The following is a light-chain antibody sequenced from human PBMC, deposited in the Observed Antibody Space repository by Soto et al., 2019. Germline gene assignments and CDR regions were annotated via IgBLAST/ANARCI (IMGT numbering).Light chain of an antibody. CDR1: SSDVGSYNY. Sequence: QCALTQPASVSGFPGRSVTIICTGTSSDVGSYNYVSWYQQHPGRAPKLMIYDVSSRPSGVSNRFSGSKSGSTASLTISGLQAEDEADYFCTSYTTSSTYVFGTGTKVTVL. CDR3: TSYTTSSTYV. CDR2: DVS. V-gene: IGLV2-14*03. J-gene: IGLJ1*01.